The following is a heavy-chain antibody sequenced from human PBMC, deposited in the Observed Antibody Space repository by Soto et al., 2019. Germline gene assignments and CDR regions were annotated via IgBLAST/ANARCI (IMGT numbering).Heavy chain of an antibody. D-gene: IGHD2-8*01. V-gene: IGHV6-1*01. CDR3: ARLIGNSWLDS. CDR1: GDSGSTNSAT. CDR2: TYYRSKWYN. J-gene: IGHJ5*01. Sequence: SQTLSLTCAISGDSGSTNSATWDWIRHSPSRGLEWLGRTYYRSKWYNDYAVSVKGRITINPDTSNNQLSLQLNSVTPDDTAVYYCARLIGNSWLDSWGQGTLVTVSS.